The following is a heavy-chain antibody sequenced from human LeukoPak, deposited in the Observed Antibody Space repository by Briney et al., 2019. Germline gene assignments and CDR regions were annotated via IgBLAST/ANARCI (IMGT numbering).Heavy chain of an antibody. CDR3: ARHLRGFLYYYYNMDA. CDR2: IYYSGST. Sequence: PSETLSLTCTVSGGSISSSSYYWGWIRQPPGKGLEWIGSIYYSGSTYYNPSLKRRVTISVDTSKNQFSLKLSSVTAADTAVYYCARHLRGFLYYYYNMDAWGQGTTVTVSS. V-gene: IGHV4-39*01. J-gene: IGHJ6*02. CDR1: GGSISSSSYY. D-gene: IGHD3-3*01.